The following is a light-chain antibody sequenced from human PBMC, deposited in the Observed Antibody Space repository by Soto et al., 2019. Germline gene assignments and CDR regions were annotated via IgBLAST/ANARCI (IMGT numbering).Light chain of an antibody. Sequence: SALTQPASVSGSPGQSITISCTGTSSDVGGYNYVSWYQQHPGKAPKLMIYDVSNRPSGVSNRFSGSKSGNTASLTISGLQAEHEADYYCSSYTSSSTPVVFGGGTKSPS. CDR3: SSYTSSSTPVV. CDR2: DVS. CDR1: SSDVGGYNY. V-gene: IGLV2-14*01. J-gene: IGLJ2*01.